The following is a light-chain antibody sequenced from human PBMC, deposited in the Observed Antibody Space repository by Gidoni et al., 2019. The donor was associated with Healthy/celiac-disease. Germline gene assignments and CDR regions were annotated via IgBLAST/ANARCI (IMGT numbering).Light chain of an antibody. CDR2: KAS. J-gene: IGKJ1*01. Sequence: IQMPQSPSTLSASVGDRDTITCRARQSISSWLAWYQQKTGKAPKLLIYKASSLESGVPSSFSGSGSGTEFTLTISSLQPDDFATYYCQQYNSYSRTFGQGTKVEIK. V-gene: IGKV1-5*03. CDR3: QQYNSYSRT. CDR1: QSISSW.